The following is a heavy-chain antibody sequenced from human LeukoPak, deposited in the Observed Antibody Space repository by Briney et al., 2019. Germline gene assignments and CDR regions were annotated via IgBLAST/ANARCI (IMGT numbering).Heavy chain of an antibody. Sequence: GGSLRLSCAASGFTFSDYYMSWIRQAPGKGLEWVSYISSSGSTIYYADSVKGRFTISRDNAKNSLYLQMNSLRAEDTAVYYCASGGCSSTSCYTAGHYYYYGMDVWGQGTTVTVSS. CDR2: ISSSGSTI. CDR3: ASGGCSSTSCYTAGHYYYYGMDV. CDR1: GFTFSDYY. V-gene: IGHV3-11*01. J-gene: IGHJ6*02. D-gene: IGHD2-2*02.